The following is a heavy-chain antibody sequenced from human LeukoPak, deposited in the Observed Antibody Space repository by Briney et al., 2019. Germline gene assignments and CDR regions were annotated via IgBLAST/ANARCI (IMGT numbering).Heavy chain of an antibody. J-gene: IGHJ4*02. CDR2: IYYSGST. Sequence: SETLSLTCTVSGGSISSYYWSWIRQPPGKGLEWIGYIYYSGSTNYNPSLKSRVTISVDTSKNQFSLKLSAVTAADTAVYYCARGTPLDYVFDYWGQGTLVTVSS. CDR3: ARGTPLDYVFDY. V-gene: IGHV4-59*01. D-gene: IGHD3/OR15-3a*01. CDR1: GGSISSYY.